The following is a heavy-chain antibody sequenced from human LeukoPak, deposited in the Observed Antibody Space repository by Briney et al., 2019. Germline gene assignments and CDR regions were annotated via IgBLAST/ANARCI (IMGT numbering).Heavy chain of an antibody. J-gene: IGHJ6*02. D-gene: IGHD5-12*01. CDR1: GFTFSSYA. Sequence: GRSLRLSCAASGFTFSSYAMHWVRQAPGKGLEWVAVISYDGSNKYYADSVKGRFTISRDNSKNTLYLQMNSLRAEDTAVYYCAREGSGYVRTSYYYGMDVWGQGTTVTVSS. CDR3: AREGSGYVRTSYYYGMDV. CDR2: ISYDGSNK. V-gene: IGHV3-30-3*01.